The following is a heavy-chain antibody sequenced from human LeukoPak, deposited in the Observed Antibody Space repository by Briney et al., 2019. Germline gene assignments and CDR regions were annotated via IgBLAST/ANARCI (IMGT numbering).Heavy chain of an antibody. J-gene: IGHJ6*03. D-gene: IGHD1-26*01. Sequence: SETLSLTCTVSGYSISSGYYWGWIRQPPGKGLEWIGSIYYSGSTYYNPSLKSRVTISVDTSKNQFSLKLSSVTAADTAVYYCARQTWLGGTNYYMDVWGKGTTVTISS. CDR3: ARQTWLGGTNYYMDV. V-gene: IGHV4-38-2*02. CDR2: IYYSGST. CDR1: GYSISSGYY.